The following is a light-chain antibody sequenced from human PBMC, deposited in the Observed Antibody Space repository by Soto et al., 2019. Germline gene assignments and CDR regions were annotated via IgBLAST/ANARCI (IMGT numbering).Light chain of an antibody. V-gene: IGKV1-12*01. CDR2: AAS. CDR3: QQANSFPLT. CDR1: QTISSW. Sequence: DIQMTQSPSTLSGSLGDSVTIXXRASQTISSWLAWYQQKPGKAPKIXIYAASSLQRGVPSRFSGSGAGTDFTLTISSLQPEDFATYYCQQANSFPLTFGGGTKVDIK. J-gene: IGKJ4*01.